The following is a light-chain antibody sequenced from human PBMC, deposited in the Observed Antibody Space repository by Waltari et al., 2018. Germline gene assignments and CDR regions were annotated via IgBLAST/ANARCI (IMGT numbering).Light chain of an antibody. J-gene: IGKJ1*01. CDR2: VAS. CDR3: QQSYSTPS. CDR1: QSISSS. Sequence: IQMTQSPSSLSASVGDRVTITCRASQSISSSLNWYQQIPGKAPKLLIYVASNLQSGVPSRFSGSGSGTDFSLTISSLQPEDFATYYCQQSYSTPSFGQGTKVEIK. V-gene: IGKV1-39*01.